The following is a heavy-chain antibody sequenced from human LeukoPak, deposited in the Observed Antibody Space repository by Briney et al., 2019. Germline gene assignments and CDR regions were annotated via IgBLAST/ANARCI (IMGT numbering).Heavy chain of an antibody. CDR2: IYYSGST. CDR3: ARGWAKPFDY. Sequence: SETLSLTCTVSGGSISSHYWSWIRQPPGKGLEWIGYIYYSGSTNYNPSLKSRVTISADTSKNQFSLKLSSVTAADTAVYYCARGWAKPFDYWGQGTLVTVSS. V-gene: IGHV4-59*11. CDR1: GGSISSHY. J-gene: IGHJ4*02. D-gene: IGHD6-13*01.